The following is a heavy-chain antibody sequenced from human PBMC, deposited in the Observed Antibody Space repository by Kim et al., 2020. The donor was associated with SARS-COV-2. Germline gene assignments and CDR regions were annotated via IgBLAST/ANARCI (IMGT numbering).Heavy chain of an antibody. CDR3: ARDSDPYY. V-gene: IGHV1-2*02. CDR2: INPNGGET. Sequence: ASVKVSCKASGYNFNDHYIHWVRQAPGQGLEWMGWINPNGGETKYADKFHGRASMTRDTSTNTAYVEFHSLSFDDTAVYYCARDSDPYYCGQGTLVTVSS. J-gene: IGHJ4*02. CDR1: GYNFNDHY.